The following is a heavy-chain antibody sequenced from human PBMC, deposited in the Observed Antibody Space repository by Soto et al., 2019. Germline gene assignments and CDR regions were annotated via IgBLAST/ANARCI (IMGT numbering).Heavy chain of an antibody. J-gene: IGHJ5*02. D-gene: IGHD1-7*01. CDR1: GYTFTSYG. CDR2: ISPYNGNT. V-gene: IGHV1-18*01. CDR3: ARDRRYNWNYGWFDP. Sequence: QVQLVQSGAEVKKPGASVKVSCKASGYTFTSYGISWVRQAPGQGLEWMGWISPYNGNTNYAQNLQGRVTMTTDTSKSTAYMELRSLRSDDTAVYYCARDRRYNWNYGWFDPWGQGTLVTVSS.